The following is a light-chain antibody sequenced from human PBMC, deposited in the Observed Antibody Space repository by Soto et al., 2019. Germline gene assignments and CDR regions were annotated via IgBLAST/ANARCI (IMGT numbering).Light chain of an antibody. CDR1: SGHSSYA. CDR3: QTWGTGIWV. V-gene: IGLV4-69*01. Sequence: QLVLTKSPSASASLGASVKLTCTLSSGHSSYAIAWHQQQPEKGPRYLMNLNRDGSHSKGDGIPDRFSGSSSGAERYLTISSLQSEDEADYYCQTWGTGIWVFGGGTQLTVL. CDR2: LNRDGSH. J-gene: IGLJ3*02.